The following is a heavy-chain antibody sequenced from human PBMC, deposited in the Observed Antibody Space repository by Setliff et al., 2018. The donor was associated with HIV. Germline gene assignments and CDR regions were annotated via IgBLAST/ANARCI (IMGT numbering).Heavy chain of an antibody. Sequence: GGSLRLSCAGSGFSFSSHWMHWVRQAPGKGLVWVSRINSDRITTAYADSVRGRFTISTDNAKKSLYLQMNSLRAEDTALYYCARVDAISGYYLYWGQGTLVTVSS. D-gene: IGHD3-22*01. J-gene: IGHJ4*02. CDR3: ARVDAISGYYLY. V-gene: IGHV3-74*01. CDR1: GFSFSSHW. CDR2: INSDRITT.